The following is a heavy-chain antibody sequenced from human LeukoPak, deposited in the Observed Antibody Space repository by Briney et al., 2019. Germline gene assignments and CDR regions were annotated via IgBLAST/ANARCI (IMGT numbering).Heavy chain of an antibody. J-gene: IGHJ4*02. CDR3: AKDSVIAARPPDY. Sequence: GGSLRLSCAASGFTFSSFAMSWVRQAPGKGLEWVSAISDSGGTTYYADSVKGRFTISRDNSKNTLYLQMNSLRAEDTAVYYCAKDSVIAARPPDYWGQGTLVTVSS. D-gene: IGHD6-6*01. CDR1: GFTFSSFA. V-gene: IGHV3-23*01. CDR2: ISDSGGTT.